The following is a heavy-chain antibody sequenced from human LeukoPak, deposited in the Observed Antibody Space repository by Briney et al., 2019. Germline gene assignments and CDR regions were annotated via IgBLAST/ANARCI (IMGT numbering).Heavy chain of an antibody. Sequence: PGGSLRLSCAASGFTFSSYAMHWVRQAPGKGLEWVAVISYDGSNKYYADSVKGRFTISRDNSKNTVNLQMNSLRVEDTAVYYCAKEKDYYEYRYGMDVWGQGTTVTVSS. CDR2: ISYDGSNK. J-gene: IGHJ6*02. V-gene: IGHV3-30-3*01. CDR1: GFTFSSYA. D-gene: IGHD3-22*01. CDR3: AKEKDYYEYRYGMDV.